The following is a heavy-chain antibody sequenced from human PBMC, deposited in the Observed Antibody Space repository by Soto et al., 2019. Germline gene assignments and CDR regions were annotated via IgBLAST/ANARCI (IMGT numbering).Heavy chain of an antibody. V-gene: IGHV1-69*02. CDR3: ARGANTAMVTRWFDP. D-gene: IGHD5-18*01. CDR2: IIPILGIA. J-gene: IGHJ5*02. CDR1: GGTFSSYT. Sequence: SVKVSCKASGGTFSSYTISWVRQAPGQGLEWMGRIIPILGIANYAQKFQGRVTITADKSTSTAYMELSSLRSEDTAVYYCARGANTAMVTRWFDPWGQGTLVTVSS.